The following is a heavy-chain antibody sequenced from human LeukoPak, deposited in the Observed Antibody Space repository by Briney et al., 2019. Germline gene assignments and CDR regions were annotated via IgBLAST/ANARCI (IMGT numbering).Heavy chain of an antibody. V-gene: IGHV3-30*02. D-gene: IGHD3-22*01. CDR2: IYDDGFTS. Sequence: PGGSLRLSCAASGFTFGNYGMHWVRQAPAKGLEWLTFIYDDGFTSYYADSVKGRFAVSRDNSKNTLYVQMNNVRIDDMAVYYCARGPARGYYDSSTGYDFDYWGQGTLVTVSS. J-gene: IGHJ4*02. CDR1: GFTFGNYG. CDR3: ARGPARGYYDSSTGYDFDY.